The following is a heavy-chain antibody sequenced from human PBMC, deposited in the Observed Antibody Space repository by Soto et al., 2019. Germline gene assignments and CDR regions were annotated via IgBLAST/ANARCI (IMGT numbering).Heavy chain of an antibody. J-gene: IGHJ6*02. D-gene: IGHD2-8*01. CDR3: ARGDSTDCSDGVCSFFYNHDMDV. Sequence: ASVKVSCKASGYSFTDYHIHWVRQAPGQGXEWLGRINPKSGGTSTAQKFQGWVTMTTDTSISTASMELTRLTSDDTAIYYCARGDSTDCSDGVCSFFYNHDMDVWGQGTTVTVSS. CDR2: INPKSGGT. CDR1: GYSFTDYH. V-gene: IGHV1-2*04.